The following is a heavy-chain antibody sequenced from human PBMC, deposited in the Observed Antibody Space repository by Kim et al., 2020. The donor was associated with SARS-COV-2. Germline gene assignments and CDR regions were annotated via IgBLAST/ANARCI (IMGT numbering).Heavy chain of an antibody. CDR3: ARVREGGSSWYYFVY. CDR2: ISSSSSYT. CDR1: GFTFRDYY. J-gene: IGHJ4*02. D-gene: IGHD6-13*01. V-gene: IGHV3-11*05. Sequence: GGSLRLSCAASGFTFRDYYMSWFRQAPGKGLERFSYISSSSSYTNYADSVKGRFTISRDNAKTSLYPQMNSLRAEDTAVYYCARVREGGSSWYYFVYWGQGTLVTASS.